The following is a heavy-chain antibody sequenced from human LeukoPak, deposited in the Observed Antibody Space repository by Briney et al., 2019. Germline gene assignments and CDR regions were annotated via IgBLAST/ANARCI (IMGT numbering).Heavy chain of an antibody. V-gene: IGHV3-33*01. D-gene: IGHD5-18*01. Sequence: QVQLVESGGGVVQPGRSLRLSCAASGFTFSSYGMHWVRQAPGKRLEWVALIGYDGSSKYYAESVKGRFTISRDNSKNTLYLQMNSLGAEDTAVYYCARDRGYIYGHPFDSWGQGNLVTVSS. CDR2: IGYDGSSK. J-gene: IGHJ4*02. CDR1: GFTFSSYG. CDR3: ARDRGYIYGHPFDS.